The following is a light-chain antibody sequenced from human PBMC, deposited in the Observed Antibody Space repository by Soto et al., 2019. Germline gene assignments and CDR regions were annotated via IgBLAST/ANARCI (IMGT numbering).Light chain of an antibody. CDR1: QSISSW. CDR2: DAS. Sequence: DIQMTQSPSTLSASVGDRVTITCRASQSISSWLAWYQQKPGKAPKLLIYDASSLESGVPSRFSGSGSGTEFPLTISRLQPDDFATYYCQQYNSYPVTFGQGTKLEIK. V-gene: IGKV1-5*01. J-gene: IGKJ2*01. CDR3: QQYNSYPVT.